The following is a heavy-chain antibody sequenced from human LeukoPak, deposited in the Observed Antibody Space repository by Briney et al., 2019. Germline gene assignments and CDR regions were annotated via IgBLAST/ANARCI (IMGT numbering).Heavy chain of an antibody. V-gene: IGHV3-9*01. CDR2: IDWNSGRT. CDR3: GKDITPGGLDV. Sequence: GGSLRLSCAVSESIFQNYAMHWVRQAPGKGLEWVSAIDWNSGRTGYADSVKGRFTISKDNAKNSVYLQMNSLRAEDTALYYCGKDITPGGLDVWGQGTTVTVSS. CDR1: ESIFQNYA. J-gene: IGHJ6*02.